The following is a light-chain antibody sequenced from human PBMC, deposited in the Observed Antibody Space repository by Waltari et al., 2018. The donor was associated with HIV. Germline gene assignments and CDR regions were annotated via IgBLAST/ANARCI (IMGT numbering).Light chain of an antibody. CDR3: QSYDSSKWV. CDR2: EDN. Sequence: NFMLTQPHSVSESPGKTVTISCTGSSGSIASNYVQRYQQRPGSAPTTVIYEDNQRPSGVPDRFSGSIDRSSNSASLTISGLKTEDEADYYCQSYDSSKWVFGGGTKLTVL. V-gene: IGLV6-57*02. J-gene: IGLJ3*02. CDR1: SGSIASNY.